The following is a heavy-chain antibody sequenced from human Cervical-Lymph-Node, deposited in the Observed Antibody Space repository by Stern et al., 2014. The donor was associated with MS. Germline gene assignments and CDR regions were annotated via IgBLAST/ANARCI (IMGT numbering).Heavy chain of an antibody. CDR1: GGSISSGGYS. V-gene: IGHV4-30-2*01. J-gene: IGHJ3*02. D-gene: IGHD4-17*01. Sequence: QLQLQESGSGLVKPSQTLSLTCAVSGGSISSGGYSWSWIRQPPGKGLEWIGYIYNSGSTYYNPSLKSRVTISVDRSKNQFSLKLSSVTAADTAVYYCARSSTVTPNAFDIWGQGTMVTVSS. CDR2: IYNSGST. CDR3: ARSSTVTPNAFDI.